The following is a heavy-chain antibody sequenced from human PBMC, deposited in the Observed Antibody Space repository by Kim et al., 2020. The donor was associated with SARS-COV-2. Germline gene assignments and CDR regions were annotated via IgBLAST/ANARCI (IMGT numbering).Heavy chain of an antibody. D-gene: IGHD3-10*01. V-gene: IGHV4-39*01. J-gene: IGHJ5*02. CDR1: GGSITSISFY. CDR3: ARSWFGELVPGCFDP. CDR2: MYHTGSS. Sequence: SETLSLTCTVSGGSITSISFYWGWIRQTPGEKMVWIGSMYHTGSSYYNPSIKSRVTISVDTSKNQFFLNVRSVTAADTAVYYCARSWFGELVPGCFDPWG.